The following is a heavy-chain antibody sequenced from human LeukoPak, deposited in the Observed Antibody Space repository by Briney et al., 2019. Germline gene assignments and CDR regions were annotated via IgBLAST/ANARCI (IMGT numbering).Heavy chain of an antibody. CDR2: IYYSGST. J-gene: IGHJ4*02. CDR1: GGSISSSSYY. V-gene: IGHV4-39*01. D-gene: IGHD6-19*01. Sequence: SETLSLTCTVSGGSISSSSYYWGWIRQPPGKGLAWIGSIYYSGSTYYNPSLKSRVTISVDTSKNQFSLKLSSVTAADTAVYYCARQTGGAGWYPPLDYWGQGTLVTVSS. CDR3: ARQTGGAGWYPPLDY.